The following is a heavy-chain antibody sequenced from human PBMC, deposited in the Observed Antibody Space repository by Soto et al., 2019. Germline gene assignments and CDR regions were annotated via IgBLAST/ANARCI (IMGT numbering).Heavy chain of an antibody. J-gene: IGHJ3*02. CDR3: ARDESYDSSGYYPGAFDI. V-gene: IGHV4-30-4*01. CDR1: GGSISSGDYY. D-gene: IGHD3-22*01. CDR2: IYYSGST. Sequence: QVQLQESGPGLVKPSQTLSLTCTVSGGSISSGDYYWSWIRQPPGKGLEWIGYIYYSGSTYYNPSLKSRVTLSVDTSKNQFSLKLSSVTAADTAVYYCARDESYDSSGYYPGAFDIWGQGTMVTVSS.